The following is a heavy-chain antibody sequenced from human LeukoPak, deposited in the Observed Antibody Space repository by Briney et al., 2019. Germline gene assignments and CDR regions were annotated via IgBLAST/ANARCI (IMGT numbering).Heavy chain of an antibody. Sequence: PSETLSLTCTVSRYSISSAYHWGWIRQPPGKGLECIAYIYHSGDTNYNPSLKSRVTISMDTSKNQFSLKLNSVTAADTAVYYCARTARVFDYWGQGIQVTVSS. CDR3: ARTARVFDY. CDR1: RYSISSAYH. V-gene: IGHV4-38-2*02. D-gene: IGHD5-18*01. CDR2: IYHSGDT. J-gene: IGHJ4*02.